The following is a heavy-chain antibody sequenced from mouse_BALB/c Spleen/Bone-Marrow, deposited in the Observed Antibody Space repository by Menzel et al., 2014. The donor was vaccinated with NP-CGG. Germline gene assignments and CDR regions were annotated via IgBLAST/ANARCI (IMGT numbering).Heavy chain of an antibody. J-gene: IGHJ3*01. Sequence: QVQLKQSGAELVRPGSSVKISCKASGYAISGYWMNWVKQRPGQGLEWIGQIYPGDDDTIYNGKFKGKATLTADKPSNTAYMQLSSLTSEDAAVYLCAREDYGNSWFAYWGQGTLVTVSA. V-gene: IGHV1-80*01. CDR3: AREDYGNSWFAY. CDR1: GYAISGYW. D-gene: IGHD2-1*01. CDR2: IYPGDDDT.